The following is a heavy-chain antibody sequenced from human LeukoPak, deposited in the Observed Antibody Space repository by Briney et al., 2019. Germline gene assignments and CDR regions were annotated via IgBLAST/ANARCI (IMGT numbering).Heavy chain of an antibody. D-gene: IGHD6-13*01. CDR3: AKNIAAPTTPFDY. CDR1: GFTFSTYA. V-gene: IGHV3-23*01. Sequence: PGGSLRLSCAASGFTFSTYAMNWVRQAPGKGLEWVSGIGGSGGTTYYADSVKGRFTISRDNSKNTLYLQMNYLRAEYTALYYCAKNIAAPTTPFDYWGQGTLVTVSS. J-gene: IGHJ4*02. CDR2: IGGSGGTT.